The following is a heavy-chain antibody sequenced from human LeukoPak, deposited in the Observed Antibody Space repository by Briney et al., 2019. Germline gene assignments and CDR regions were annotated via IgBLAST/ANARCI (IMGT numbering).Heavy chain of an antibody. D-gene: IGHD2-15*01. CDR3: ARGSAFVGWFDP. V-gene: IGHV4-59*02. CDR2: IYYSGST. J-gene: IGHJ5*02. Sequence: PCETLSLTCTVSGRSVSSYYCSSIRQPPGEGLEWIGYIYYSGSTNYNPSLNSRVTISVDTSKNQFSLKLSSVTAADTAVYYCARGSAFVGWFDPWGQGTLVTVSS. CDR1: GRSVSSYY.